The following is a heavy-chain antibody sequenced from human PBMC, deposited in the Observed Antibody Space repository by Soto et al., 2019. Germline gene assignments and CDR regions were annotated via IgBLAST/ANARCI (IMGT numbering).Heavy chain of an antibody. V-gene: IGHV3-7*01. J-gene: IGHJ4*02. CDR2: IKQAGSGK. D-gene: IGHD3-10*01. CDR3: AREWGGFDY. CDR1: GFTFSSYW. Sequence: EVQLVESGGGLVQPGGSLRLSCAASGFTFSSYWMSWVRQAPGKGLEWVANIKQAGSGKYYVDSVKGRFTISRDTAKNSLYLQMNRLRAEDTAVYYCAREWGGFDYWGQGTLVTGSS.